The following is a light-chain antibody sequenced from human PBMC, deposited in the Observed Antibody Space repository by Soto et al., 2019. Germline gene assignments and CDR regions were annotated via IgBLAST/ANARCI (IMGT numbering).Light chain of an antibody. CDR2: GAS. CDR3: QQYGTPIT. V-gene: IGKV3-20*01. CDR1: QSVSSSY. J-gene: IGKJ5*01. Sequence: EIVLTQSPGTLSLSPGERATLSCRASQSVSSSYLAWYQQKPGQAPRLLIYGASSRATGIPDRFSGSGSGTDFTLTISRLEPEEFAVYYCQQYGTPITFGQGTRLEMK.